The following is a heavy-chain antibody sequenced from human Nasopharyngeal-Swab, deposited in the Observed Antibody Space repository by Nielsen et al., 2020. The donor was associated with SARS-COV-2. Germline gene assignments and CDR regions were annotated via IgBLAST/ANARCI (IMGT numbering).Heavy chain of an antibody. Sequence: SSAASGFTFSPYWMTWVRQAPGKGLEWVANVKQDGTEKYFVDSVKGRFTISRDNAKNSLYLHMNSLRAEDTAVYYCARDEILDYRGQGTLVTVSS. CDR1: GFTFSPYW. CDR2: VKQDGTEK. D-gene: IGHD2/OR15-2a*01. CDR3: ARDEILDY. J-gene: IGHJ4*02. V-gene: IGHV3-7*01.